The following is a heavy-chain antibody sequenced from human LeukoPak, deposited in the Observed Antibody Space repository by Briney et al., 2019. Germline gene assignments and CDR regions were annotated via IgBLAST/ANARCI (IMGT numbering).Heavy chain of an antibody. J-gene: IGHJ4*02. CDR1: GYTFTDYY. Sequence: GASVKVSCTASGYTFTDYYMHWVRQAPGQGFEWMGWINPNDGDTNYAQKFQGRVTMTRDTSISTAHMEVSRLRSDDTAVYYCARANFLYCSSSTCFFDYWGQGTLVTVSS. D-gene: IGHD2-15*01. CDR3: ARANFLYCSSSTCFFDY. CDR2: INPNDGDT. V-gene: IGHV1-2*02.